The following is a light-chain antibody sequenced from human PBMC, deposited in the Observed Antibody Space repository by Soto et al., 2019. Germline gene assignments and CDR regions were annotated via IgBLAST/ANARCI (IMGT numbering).Light chain of an antibody. V-gene: IGKV3-15*01. J-gene: IGKJ5*01. CDR3: QQRYNWPIT. CDR2: GAS. Sequence: EILMTQSPATLCVSPGERATLSCRASQSVSSNLAWYQQKPGQARRLLIYGASTRATGITARFSGSGSGTDFTLTISSLEPEDFSVYYCQQRYNWPITFGQGTRLDIK. CDR1: QSVSSN.